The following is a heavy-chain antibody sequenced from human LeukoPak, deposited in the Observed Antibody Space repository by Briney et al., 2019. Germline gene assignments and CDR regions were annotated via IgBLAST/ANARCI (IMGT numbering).Heavy chain of an antibody. CDR2: IQSDGSQE. CDR1: GFIFSHFG. Sequence: GGSLRLSCATSGFIFSHFGMHWVRQAPGKGLEWVAAIQSDGSQEYFADSVKGRSTISRDKSKSTMYLQIDTLRAEDTAVYYCAKVNWNDVAYWGQGTRVTVSS. CDR3: AKVNWNDVAY. J-gene: IGHJ4*02. D-gene: IGHD1-20*01. V-gene: IGHV3-30*02.